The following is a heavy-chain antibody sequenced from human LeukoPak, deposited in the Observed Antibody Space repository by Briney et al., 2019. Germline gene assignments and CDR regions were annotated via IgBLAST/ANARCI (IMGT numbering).Heavy chain of an antibody. CDR3: AKVAHGSGSNNYYFDY. V-gene: IGHV3-23*01. Sequence: GGSLRLSCAASGFTFSSYAMSWVRQAPGKGLEWVAAISGDGGGTYYADSAKGRFTISRDNSKNTLFLQMNSLRAEDTALYYCAKVAHGSGSNNYYFDYWGQGTLVTVSS. CDR2: ISGDGGGT. D-gene: IGHD3-10*01. J-gene: IGHJ4*02. CDR1: GFTFSSYA.